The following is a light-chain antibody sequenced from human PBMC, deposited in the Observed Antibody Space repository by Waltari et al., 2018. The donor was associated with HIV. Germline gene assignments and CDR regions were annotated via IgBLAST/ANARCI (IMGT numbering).Light chain of an antibody. CDR1: QTVSTF. CDR3: QQSFNNPRS. J-gene: IGKJ1*01. V-gene: IGKV1-39*01. Sequence: DIQMTQSPSSLSASIGDRVTITCRASQTVSTFLNWYQQKPGKAPQLLIYTASSLQSGVPSRFSGSVSGTEFTLTINSLQPEDFATYYCQQSFNNPRSFGQGTKVEI. CDR2: TAS.